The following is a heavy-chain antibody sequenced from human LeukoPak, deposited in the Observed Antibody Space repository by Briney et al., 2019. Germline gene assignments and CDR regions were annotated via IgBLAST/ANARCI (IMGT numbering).Heavy chain of an antibody. V-gene: IGHV3-23*01. Sequence: PGGSLRLSCAASGFTFNNYAMNWVRQAPGKGLEWVSSISGSGDTAYYAGSVRGRFTISRDNFKNTLYLQMNYLRAADTAIYYCAKAISSAFYYYGMDVWGQGTTVSVSS. CDR2: ISGSGDTA. D-gene: IGHD6-19*01. J-gene: IGHJ6*02. CDR3: AKAISSAFYYYGMDV. CDR1: GFTFNNYA.